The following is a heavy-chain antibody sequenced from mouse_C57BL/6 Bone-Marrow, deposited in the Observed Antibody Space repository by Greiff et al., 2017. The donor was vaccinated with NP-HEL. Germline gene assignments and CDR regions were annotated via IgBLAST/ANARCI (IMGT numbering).Heavy chain of an antibody. CDR2: ISDGGSYT. D-gene: IGHD2-4*01. J-gene: IGHJ4*01. V-gene: IGHV5-4*03. CDR1: GFTFSSYA. CDR3: ARVGDYDDYAMDY. Sequence: EVKLMESGGGLVKPGGSLKLSCAASGFTFSSYAMSWVRQTPEKRLEWVATISDGGSYTDYPANVKGRITISRDNAKNNLYLQMSHLKSEDTAMYYCARVGDYDDYAMDYWGQGTSVTVSS.